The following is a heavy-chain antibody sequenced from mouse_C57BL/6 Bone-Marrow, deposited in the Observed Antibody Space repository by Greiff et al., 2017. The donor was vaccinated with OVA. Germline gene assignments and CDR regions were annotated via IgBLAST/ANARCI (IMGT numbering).Heavy chain of an antibody. CDR3: ARNPLLSNYDFDY. Sequence: EVQLQQSGPVLVKPGASVKMSCKASGYTFTDYYMNWVKQSHGKSLEWIGGINPYNCGTSYNQKFKGKATLTVDKSSSKAYMELNSLTSEDSAVYYCARNPLLSNYDFDYLGQGTTLTVSS. J-gene: IGHJ2*01. V-gene: IGHV1-19*01. CDR1: GYTFTDYY. D-gene: IGHD2-5*01. CDR2: INPYNCGT.